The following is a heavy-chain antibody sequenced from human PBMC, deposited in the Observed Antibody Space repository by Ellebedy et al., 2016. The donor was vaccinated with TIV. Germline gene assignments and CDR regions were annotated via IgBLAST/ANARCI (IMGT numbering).Heavy chain of an antibody. CDR2: MYGSGRGI. D-gene: IGHD6-19*01. Sequence: GESLKISCGAFGFTFSAFAMGWVRQTPGKGLEWVSGMYGSGRGISYSDSVKGRFTVSRDNSKNTVYLQMNSLRVEDTAVYFCARNRDANGWYVDLWGQGTLVTVSS. CDR3: ARNRDANGWYVDL. V-gene: IGHV3-23*05. J-gene: IGHJ5*02. CDR1: GFTFSAFA.